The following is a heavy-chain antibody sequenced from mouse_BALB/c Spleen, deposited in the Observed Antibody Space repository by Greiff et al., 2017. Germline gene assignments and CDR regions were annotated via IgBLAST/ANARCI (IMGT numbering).Heavy chain of an antibody. CDR2: ISSGGST. CDR1: GFTFSSYA. J-gene: IGHJ1*01. Sequence: EVQRLESGGGLVKPGGSLKLSCAASGFTFSSYAMSWVRQTPEKRLEWVASISSGGSTYYPDSVKGQFTISRDNARNILYLQMSSLRSEDTAMYYCARIYYGYDWYFDVWGAGTTVTVSS. CDR3: ARIYYGYDWYFDV. D-gene: IGHD2-2*01. V-gene: IGHV5-6-5*01.